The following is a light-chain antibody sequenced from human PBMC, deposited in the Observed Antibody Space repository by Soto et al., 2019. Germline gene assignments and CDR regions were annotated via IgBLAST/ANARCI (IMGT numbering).Light chain of an antibody. CDR1: QTIISY. V-gene: IGKV1-39*01. CDR2: GAS. J-gene: IGKJ2*01. Sequence: DIQMTQSPSSLSASVGDRVIITCRASQTIISYLNWYQQKPGKAPKLLIYGASSLQSRVPSRFSGSGSGTDFTLTISSLQSEDFATYHCHQTYSIPHTFGQGTKLEIK. CDR3: HQTYSIPHT.